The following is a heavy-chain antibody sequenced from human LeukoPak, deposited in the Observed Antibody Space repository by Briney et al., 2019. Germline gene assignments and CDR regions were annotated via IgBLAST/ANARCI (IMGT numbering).Heavy chain of an antibody. CDR1: XXXXXXXX. V-gene: IGHV3-23*01. J-gene: IGHJ4*02. Sequence: GGSLRLSCGAXXXXXXXXXXXXVXXXXXXXLXXVXXIGXXXRNTXYAXSXKGRFTISRDNSKNTLYLQMNSLRAEDTAVYYCAKLEAATRWGGQGTLVTVSS. CDR3: AKLEAATRW. D-gene: IGHD3-3*01. CDR2: IGXXXRNT.